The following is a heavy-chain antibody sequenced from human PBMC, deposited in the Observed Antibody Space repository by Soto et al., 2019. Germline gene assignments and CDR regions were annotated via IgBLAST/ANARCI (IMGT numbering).Heavy chain of an antibody. Sequence: QVQLVQSGAEVKKPGSSVKVSCKASGGTFSSYTISWVRQAPGQGLEWMGRIIPILGIANYAQKFQGRVTITADKSTSTAYMELSSLRSEDTAVYYCARDRYDILTGRYYYGMDVWGQGTTVTVSS. J-gene: IGHJ6*02. CDR3: ARDRYDILTGRYYYGMDV. CDR1: GGTFSSYT. D-gene: IGHD3-9*01. V-gene: IGHV1-69*08. CDR2: IIPILGIA.